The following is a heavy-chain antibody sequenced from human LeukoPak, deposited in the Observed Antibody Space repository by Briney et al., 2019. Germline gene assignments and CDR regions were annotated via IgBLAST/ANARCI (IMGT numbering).Heavy chain of an antibody. V-gene: IGHV1-2*02. CDR2: INPNSGGT. CDR3: AISNYYDSSGYYSPRFYYFDY. D-gene: IGHD3-22*01. Sequence: ASVKVSCKASGYTFTGYYMHWVRQAPGQGLEWMGWINPNSGGTNYAQKFQGRVTVTRDTSISTAYMELSRLRSDDTAVYYCAISNYYDSSGYYSPRFYYFDYWGQGTLVTVSS. CDR1: GYTFTGYY. J-gene: IGHJ4*02.